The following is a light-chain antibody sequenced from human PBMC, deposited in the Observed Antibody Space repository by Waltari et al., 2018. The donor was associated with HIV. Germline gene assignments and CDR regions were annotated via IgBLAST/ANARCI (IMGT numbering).Light chain of an antibody. CDR3: QSSDTSGTY. CDR1: ALPQLF. Sequence: FELTQPPSMSVSPGQTARITCSGDALPQLFAYWFQQKSGQAPVLLIFKDTERQTGIPARFSGSSSGTVATLTISGVRAEDEADDYCQSSDTSGTYFGGGTKLTVL. J-gene: IGLJ2*01. V-gene: IGLV3-25*03. CDR2: KDT.